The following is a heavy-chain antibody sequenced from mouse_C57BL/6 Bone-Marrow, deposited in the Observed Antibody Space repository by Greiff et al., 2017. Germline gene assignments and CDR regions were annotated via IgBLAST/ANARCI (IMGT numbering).Heavy chain of an antibody. Sequence: QVHVKQPGAELVKPGASVKMSCKASGYTFTSYWITWVKQRPGQGLEWIGDIYPGSGSTNYNEKFKSKATLTVDTSSSTAYMQLSSLTSEDSAVYDCARPYYSNYGYFDVWGTGTAVTVSA. CDR2: IYPGSGST. D-gene: IGHD2-5*01. CDR3: ARPYYSNYGYFDV. V-gene: IGHV1-55*01. J-gene: IGHJ1*03. CDR1: GYTFTSYW.